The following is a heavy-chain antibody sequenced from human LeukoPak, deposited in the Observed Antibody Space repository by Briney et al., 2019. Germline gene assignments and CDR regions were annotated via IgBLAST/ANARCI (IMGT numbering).Heavy chain of an antibody. Sequence: SGGSLRLSCAASGFTFNSYWMSWVRQAPGKGLEWVASVKEDGSEQYYVDSVRGRFIISRDNAKNSLYLQMNSLRAEDTAVYYCARHFDWLLSHFDYWGQGTLVTVSS. J-gene: IGHJ4*02. CDR1: GFTFNSYW. D-gene: IGHD3-9*01. V-gene: IGHV3-7*01. CDR3: ARHFDWLLSHFDY. CDR2: VKEDGSEQ.